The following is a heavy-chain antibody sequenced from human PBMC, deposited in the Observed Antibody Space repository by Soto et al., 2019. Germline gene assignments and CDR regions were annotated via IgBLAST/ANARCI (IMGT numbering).Heavy chain of an antibody. Sequence: PSETLSLTCAVSGGSISSGGYSWSWIRQPPGKGLEWIGYIYHSGSTYYNPSLKSRVTISVDRSKNQFSLKLSSVTAADTAVYYCARVTDYWGQGTLVTVPS. V-gene: IGHV4-30-2*01. CDR3: ARVTDY. J-gene: IGHJ4*02. CDR2: IYHSGST. CDR1: GGSISSGGYS.